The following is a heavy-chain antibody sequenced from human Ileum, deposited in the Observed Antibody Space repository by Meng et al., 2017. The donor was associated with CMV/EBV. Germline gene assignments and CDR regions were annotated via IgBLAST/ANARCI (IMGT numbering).Heavy chain of an antibody. Sequence: SETLSLTCTVSGASVSENYCSWIRQSPGKGLEWIGYISYGDFTNYSPSLKGRVTISVDTSKNQCSLIVTSMSAADAAVYYCARGSGYSICDDWGQGTLVTVSS. D-gene: IGHD5/OR15-5a*01. CDR2: ISYGDFT. V-gene: IGHV4-59*02. J-gene: IGHJ1*01. CDR3: ARGSGYSICDD. CDR1: GASVSENY.